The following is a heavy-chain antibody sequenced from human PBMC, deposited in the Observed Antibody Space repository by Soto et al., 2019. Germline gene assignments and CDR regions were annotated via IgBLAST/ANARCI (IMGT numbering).Heavy chain of an antibody. J-gene: IGHJ2*01. CDR2: IYYSGST. CDR3: ARLDYEDWYFDL. V-gene: IGHV4-31*03. CDR1: GGSISSGGYY. Sequence: QVQLQESGPGLVKPSQTLSLTCTVSGGSISSGGYYWSWIRQHPGKGLEWIGYIYYSGSTYYNPSLKSRVTRSVDTAKNQCALKLSSVTAADTAVYYCARLDYEDWYFDLWGRGTLVTVSS. D-gene: IGHD4-17*01.